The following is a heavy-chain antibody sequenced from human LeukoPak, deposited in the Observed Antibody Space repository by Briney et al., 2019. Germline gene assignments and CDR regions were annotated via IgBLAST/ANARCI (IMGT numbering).Heavy chain of an antibody. D-gene: IGHD1-26*01. Sequence: ASVKVSCKVSGYTLTELSMHWVRQAPGKGLEWMGGFDPEDGETIYAQKFQGRVTMTEDISTDTAYMELSSLRSEDTAVYYCATYSGSYYRLDYWGQGTLVTVSS. CDR1: GYTLTELS. J-gene: IGHJ4*02. V-gene: IGHV1-24*01. CDR2: FDPEDGET. CDR3: ATYSGSYYRLDY.